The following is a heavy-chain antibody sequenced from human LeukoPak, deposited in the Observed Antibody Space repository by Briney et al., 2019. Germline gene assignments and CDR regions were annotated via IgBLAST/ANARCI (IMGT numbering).Heavy chain of an antibody. Sequence: PSETLSLTCTVSGGSIDNHYWTWIRQPPGKGLEWIGYIYYSGSTNYNPSLKSRVTISVDTSKNQFSLKLSSVTAADTAVYYCARSRDIVVVPAAHLAFDYWGQGTLVTVSS. CDR2: IYYSGST. D-gene: IGHD2-2*01. V-gene: IGHV4-59*11. J-gene: IGHJ4*02. CDR3: ARSRDIVVVPAAHLAFDY. CDR1: GGSIDNHY.